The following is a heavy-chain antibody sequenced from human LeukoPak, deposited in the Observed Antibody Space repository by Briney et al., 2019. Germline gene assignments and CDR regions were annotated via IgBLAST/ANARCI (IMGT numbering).Heavy chain of an antibody. J-gene: IGHJ4*02. Sequence: PSETLSLTCTVSGGSISSYYWSWIRQPPGKGLEWIGYIYYSGSTNYNPSLKSRVTISVDTSKNQFSLKLSSVTAADTAVYYCARAREDYYDSSGYRTGGRFDYWGQGTLVTVSS. D-gene: IGHD3-22*01. CDR3: ARAREDYYDSSGYRTGGRFDY. CDR1: GGSISSYY. V-gene: IGHV4-59*01. CDR2: IYYSGST.